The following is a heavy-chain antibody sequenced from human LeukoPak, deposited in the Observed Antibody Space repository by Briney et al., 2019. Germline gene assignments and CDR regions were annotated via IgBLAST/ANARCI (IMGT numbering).Heavy chain of an antibody. CDR3: AKASWVSSADAVL. Sequence: HTGGSLRLSCVASGFILRDYPMRWVRHTPAGGLEWVSSLRGDGETFYTDSVKGRFTLSRDHSRNTVYLQLSNLRVEDTAVYYCAKASWVSSADAVLWGQGTLVTVS. CDR2: LRGDGET. CDR1: GFILRDYP. V-gene: IGHV3-53*01. D-gene: IGHD3-16*01. J-gene: IGHJ4*02.